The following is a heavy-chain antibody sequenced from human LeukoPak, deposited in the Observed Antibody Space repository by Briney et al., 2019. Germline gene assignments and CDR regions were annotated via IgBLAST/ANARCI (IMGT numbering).Heavy chain of an antibody. Sequence: ASVKVSCKASGYTFTSYDINWVRQATGQGLEWMGWMNPNSGNTGYAQKLQGRVTMTTDTSTSTAYMELRSLRSDDTAVYYCAREQYYYDNSGYYDFWGQGTQVTVSS. CDR3: AREQYYYDNSGYYDF. CDR2: MNPNSGNT. J-gene: IGHJ4*02. D-gene: IGHD3-22*01. CDR1: GYTFTSYD. V-gene: IGHV1-8*02.